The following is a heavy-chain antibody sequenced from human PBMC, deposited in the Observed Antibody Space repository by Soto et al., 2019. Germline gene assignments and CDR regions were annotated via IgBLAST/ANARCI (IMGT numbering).Heavy chain of an antibody. CDR1: GFIFSNCG. J-gene: IGHJ4*02. CDR3: AREGLVAGSQEF. CDR2: IWYDGSNK. D-gene: IGHD6-19*01. Sequence: LRLSCAASGFIFSNCGIHWVRQAPGKGLEWVALIWYDGSNKYYADSVKGRFIVSRDNTNNTVYLQLNSLTADDTAVYYCAREGLVAGSQEFWGPGTLVTVSS. V-gene: IGHV3-33*01.